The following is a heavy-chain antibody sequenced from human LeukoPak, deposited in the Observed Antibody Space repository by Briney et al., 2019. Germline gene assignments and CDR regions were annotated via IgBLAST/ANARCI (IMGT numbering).Heavy chain of an antibody. CDR3: AKERVYSGSLYFDY. J-gene: IGHJ4*02. V-gene: IGHV3-30-3*01. CDR2: ISWDGNIK. Sequence: GKSLRLSCAASGFTFRSYAIHWVRQARGKGLEWVAFISWDGNIKYYTDSVKGRFSISRDKSKNTLYLQMNSLRAEDTAVYYCAKERVYSGSLYFDYWGQGTLVTVSS. CDR1: GFTFRSYA. D-gene: IGHD1-26*01.